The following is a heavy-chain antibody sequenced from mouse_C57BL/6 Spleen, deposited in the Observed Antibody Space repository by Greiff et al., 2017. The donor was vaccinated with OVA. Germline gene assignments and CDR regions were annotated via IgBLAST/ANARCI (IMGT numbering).Heavy chain of an antibody. CDR1: GYAFSSYW. J-gene: IGHJ2*01. V-gene: IGHV1-80*01. CDR2: IYPGDGDT. D-gene: IGHD5-1*01. CDR3: AREDSTYYFDY. Sequence: VMLVESGAELVKPGASVKISCKASGYAFSSYWMNWVKQRPGKGLEWIGQIYPGDGDTNYNGKFKGKATLTADKSSSTAYMQLSSLTSEDSAVYFCAREDSTYYFDYWGQGTTLTVSS.